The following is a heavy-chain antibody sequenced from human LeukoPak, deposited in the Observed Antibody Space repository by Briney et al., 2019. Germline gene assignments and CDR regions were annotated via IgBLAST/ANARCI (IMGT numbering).Heavy chain of an antibody. V-gene: IGHV4-39*07. J-gene: IGHJ6*03. D-gene: IGHD3-16*02. CDR3: ARERYYDYVWGSYPPTSYYYYYYYTDV. CDR1: GDSISISSYY. CDR2: IHYSGST. Sequence: PSDTLSLTCTASGDSISISSYYWGWIRQPPGKGLEWIGTIHYSGSTYYNPSLKNRVTMSVDTSKKQFSLKLSSVTAADKAVYYCARERYYDYVWGSYPPTSYYYYYYYTDVWGKGTTVTISS.